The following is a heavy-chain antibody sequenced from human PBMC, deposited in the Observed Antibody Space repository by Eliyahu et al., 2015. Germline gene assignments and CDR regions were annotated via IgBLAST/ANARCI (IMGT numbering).Heavy chain of an antibody. CDR1: XXSISSGGYY. CDR2: IYYSGST. J-gene: IGHJ3*02. CDR3: ARAGSDAFDI. Sequence: QVQLQESGPGLVKPSXTLSLPXPFSXXSISSGGYYWNWIRQHPGKGLEWIGYIYYSGSTYYNPSLKSRVTISVDTSKNQFSLKLSSVTAADTAVFYCARAGSDAFDIWGQGTMVTVSS. V-gene: IGHV4-31*03.